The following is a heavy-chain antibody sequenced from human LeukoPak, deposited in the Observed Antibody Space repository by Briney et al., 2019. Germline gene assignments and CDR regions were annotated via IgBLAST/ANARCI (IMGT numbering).Heavy chain of an antibody. CDR1: GGSFSGYY. Sequence: SETLSLTRAVYGGSFSGYYWRWIRQPPAKGLDWIGEINHSGSTNYNPSLKSRVTISVDTSKNQFSLKLSSVTAADTAVYYCARHTVTTYLGIKDYWGQGTLVTVSS. CDR2: INHSGST. CDR3: ARHTVTTYLGIKDY. D-gene: IGHD4-17*01. V-gene: IGHV4-34*01. J-gene: IGHJ4*02.